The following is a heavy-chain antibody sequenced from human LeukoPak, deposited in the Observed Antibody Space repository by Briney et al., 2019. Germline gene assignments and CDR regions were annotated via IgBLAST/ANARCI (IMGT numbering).Heavy chain of an antibody. CDR2: ISSSSSCI. J-gene: IGHJ6*04. V-gene: IGHV3-21*01. CDR3: AREYCSGGSCYDYYYYGMDV. Sequence: GGSLRLSCAASGFTFSSYSMNWVRQAPGKGLEWVSSISSSSSCIYYADSVKGRFTISRDNAKNSLYLQMNSLRAEDTAVYYCAREYCSGGSCYDYYYYGMDVWGKGTTVTVSS. D-gene: IGHD2-15*01. CDR1: GFTFSSYS.